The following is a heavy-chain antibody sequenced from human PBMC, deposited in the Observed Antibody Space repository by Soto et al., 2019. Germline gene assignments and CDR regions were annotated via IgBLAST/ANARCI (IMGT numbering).Heavy chain of an antibody. D-gene: IGHD3-3*01. CDR3: AREKYYDFWSGTNPGGMDV. Sequence: ASVKGSFTSSGYTFPIHAIHLVRQAPGQSLEWMGWINAGNGNTKYSQKFQGRVTITRDTSASTAYMELSSLRSEDTAVYYCAREKYYDFWSGTNPGGMDVWGQGTTVTVSS. V-gene: IGHV1-3*01. CDR2: INAGNGNT. CDR1: GYTFPIHA. J-gene: IGHJ6*02.